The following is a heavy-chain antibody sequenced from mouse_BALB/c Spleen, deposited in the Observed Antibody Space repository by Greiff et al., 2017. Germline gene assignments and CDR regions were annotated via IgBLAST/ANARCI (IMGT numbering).Heavy chain of an antibody. J-gene: IGHJ4*01. CDR2: ISSGGSYT. CDR1: GFTFSSYG. V-gene: IGHV5-6*01. CDR3: ARQVDVRYYAMDY. Sequence: EVKLVESGGDLVKPGGSLKLSCAASGFTFSSYGMSWVRQTPDKRLEWVATISSGGSYTYYPDSVKGRFTISRDNAKNTLYLQMSSLKSEDTAMYYCARQVDVRYYAMDYWGQGTSVTVSS.